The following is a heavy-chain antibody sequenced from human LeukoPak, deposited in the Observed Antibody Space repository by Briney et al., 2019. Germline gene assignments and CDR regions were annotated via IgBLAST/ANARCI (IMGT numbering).Heavy chain of an antibody. Sequence: GGSLRLSCAASGFTFSSYYMHWVRQAPGKGLVWVAGINSDGSSTMYADSVKGRFTFSRDNAKNTLYLQMNSLRGEDAAVYYCVRSHASSSRTWSFSYYFDYWGQGTLVTVYS. CDR2: INSDGSST. D-gene: IGHD6-13*01. CDR3: VRSHASSSRTWSFSYYFDY. V-gene: IGHV3-74*03. CDR1: GFTFSSYY. J-gene: IGHJ4*02.